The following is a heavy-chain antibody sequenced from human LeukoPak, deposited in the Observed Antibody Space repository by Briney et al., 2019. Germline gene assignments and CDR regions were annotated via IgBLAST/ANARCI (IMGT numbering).Heavy chain of an antibody. Sequence: SVKVSCKASGGTFSSYAISWVRQAPGQGLEWMGRIIPIFGTANYAQKFQGRVTITTYESTSTAYMELSSLRSEDTAVYYCASARHCYYGVYHYFDYWGQRTLVTVSS. CDR3: ASARHCYYGVYHYFDY. D-gene: IGHD4-17*01. V-gene: IGHV1-69*05. J-gene: IGHJ4*02. CDR2: IIPIFGTA. CDR1: GGTFSSYA.